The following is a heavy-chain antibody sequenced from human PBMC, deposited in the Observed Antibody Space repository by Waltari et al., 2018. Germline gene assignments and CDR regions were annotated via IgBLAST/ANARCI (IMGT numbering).Heavy chain of an antibody. V-gene: IGHV4-61*02. Sequence: QVQLQESGPGLVKPSQTLSLTCTVSGGSISSGSYYWSWIRQPAGKGLEWIGRIYTSGSTNYNPSLKSRVTISVDTSKNQFSLKLSSVTAADTAVYYCARARGGEGLGYWGQGTLVTVSS. CDR2: IYTSGST. CDR3: ARARGGEGLGY. CDR1: GGSISSGSYY. D-gene: IGHD3-10*01. J-gene: IGHJ4*02.